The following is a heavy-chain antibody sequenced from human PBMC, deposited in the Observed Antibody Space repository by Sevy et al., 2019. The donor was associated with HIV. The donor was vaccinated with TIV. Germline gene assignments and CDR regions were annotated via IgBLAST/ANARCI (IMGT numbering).Heavy chain of an antibody. CDR3: ARPTPRIAPSSAAFFDY. CDR1: GFPFSSFA. D-gene: IGHD1-26*01. Sequence: GGSLRLSCAASGFPFSSFAMSWVRHIPGKGLEWVSTINGDGGSAYYADSVKGRFTLSRDNSNNTVFLQMNRIRDDDTAVYYCARPTPRIAPSSAAFFDYWGQGTLVTVSS. J-gene: IGHJ4*02. CDR2: INGDGGSA. V-gene: IGHV3-23*01.